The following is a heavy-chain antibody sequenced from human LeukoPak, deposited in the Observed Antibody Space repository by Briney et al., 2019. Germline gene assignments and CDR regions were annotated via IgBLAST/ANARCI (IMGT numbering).Heavy chain of an antibody. V-gene: IGHV4-59*01. CDR2: IYYSGST. D-gene: IGHD3-9*01. CDR3: ARVTGYMIEDYFDY. J-gene: IGHJ4*02. Sequence: PSETLSLTCTVSSGSISSYYWSWIRQPPGKGLEWIGYIYYSGSTNYNPSLKSRVTISVDTSKNQFSLKLRSVTDADTAVYYCARVTGYMIEDYFDYWGQGILVTVSS. CDR1: SGSISSYY.